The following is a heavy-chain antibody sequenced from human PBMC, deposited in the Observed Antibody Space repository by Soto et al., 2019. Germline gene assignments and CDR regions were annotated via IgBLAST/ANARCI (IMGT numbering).Heavy chain of an antibody. V-gene: IGHV3-23*01. CDR3: AKERDFYYSTGYYSNGFDP. CDR1: GFTFSSYA. Sequence: GGSLILSCAASGFTFSSYAMNWVRQAQGKGLEWVSAISGSGGRTYYADSVQGRFTISRDNSTNTLYLQMHSLGAEDTAVYYCAKERDFYYSTGYYSNGFDPWGQGTLVTVSS. CDR2: ISGSGGRT. D-gene: IGHD3-22*01. J-gene: IGHJ5*02.